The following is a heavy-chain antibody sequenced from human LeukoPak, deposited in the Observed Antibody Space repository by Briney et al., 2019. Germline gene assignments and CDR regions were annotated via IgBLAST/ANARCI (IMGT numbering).Heavy chain of an antibody. D-gene: IGHD2-2*01. CDR3: ARDSSSQSHYYMDL. CDR1: GFTVSDNY. Sequence: PGGSQRLSCAASGFTVSDNYMSWVRQAPGKGLEWVSVIYSGGNTYYADSVKGRFTISRDSSKNTLYLQMNSLRAEDTAVYYCARDSSSQSHYYMDLWGKGTTVTVSS. J-gene: IGHJ6*03. V-gene: IGHV3-53*01. CDR2: IYSGGNT.